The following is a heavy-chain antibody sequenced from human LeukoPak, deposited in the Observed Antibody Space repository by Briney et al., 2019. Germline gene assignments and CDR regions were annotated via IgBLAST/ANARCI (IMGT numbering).Heavy chain of an antibody. CDR3: ARPPSAYYYYMDV. V-gene: IGHV3-7*01. CDR2: IKQDGSEK. D-gene: IGHD2-15*01. J-gene: IGHJ6*03. CDR1: GFTFSSYW. Sequence: GGSLRLSCAASGFTFSSYWMSWVRQAPGKGLEWVANIKQDGSEKYYVDSVKGRFTISRDNAKNSLYLQMNSLRAEDTAVYYCARPPSAYYYYMDVWGKGTTVTVAS.